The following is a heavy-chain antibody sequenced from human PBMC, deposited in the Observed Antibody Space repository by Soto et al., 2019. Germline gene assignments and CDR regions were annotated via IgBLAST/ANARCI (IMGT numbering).Heavy chain of an antibody. CDR3: ATITIFGVVPNYFDY. V-gene: IGHV4-39*01. D-gene: IGHD3-3*01. J-gene: IGHJ4*02. Sequence: SETLSLTCAVFGGSFSSYYWGWIRQPPGKGLEWIGSFYYSESTYYNPSPKSRVTISVDTPKNQFSLKLSSVTAADTAVYYCATITIFGVVPNYFDYWGQGTLVTVSS. CDR1: GGSFSSYY. CDR2: FYYSEST.